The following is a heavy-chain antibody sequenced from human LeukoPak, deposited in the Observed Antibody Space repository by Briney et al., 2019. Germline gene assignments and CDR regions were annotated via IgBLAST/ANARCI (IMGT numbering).Heavy chain of an antibody. Sequence: SVKVSCKASGGTFSSYAISWVRQAPGQGLEWMGGISPIFGTANYAQKFQGRVTITTDESTSTAYMELSSLRSEDTAVYYCARRTMVRGVPSYYMDVWGKGTTVTVSS. V-gene: IGHV1-69*05. D-gene: IGHD3-10*01. CDR3: ARRTMVRGVPSYYMDV. CDR2: ISPIFGTA. J-gene: IGHJ6*03. CDR1: GGTFSSYA.